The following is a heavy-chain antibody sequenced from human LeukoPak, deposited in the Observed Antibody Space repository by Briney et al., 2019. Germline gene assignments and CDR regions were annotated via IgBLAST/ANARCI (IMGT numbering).Heavy chain of an antibody. J-gene: IGHJ4*02. CDR3: ARDLFYYDSSGYYYMEDY. CDR1: GYTFTGYY. D-gene: IGHD3-22*01. V-gene: IGHV1-2*06. Sequence: ASVKVSCKASGYTFTGYYMHWVRQAPGQGLEWMGRINPNSGGSNYAQKFQGRVTMTRDTPISTAYMELSRLRSDDTAVYYCARDLFYYDSSGYYYMEDYWGQGTLVTVSS. CDR2: INPNSGGS.